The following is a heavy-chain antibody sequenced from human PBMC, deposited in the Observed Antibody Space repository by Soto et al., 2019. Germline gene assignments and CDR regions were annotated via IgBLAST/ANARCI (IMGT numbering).Heavy chain of an antibody. CDR1: GYDFNTNW. J-gene: IGHJ4*02. CDR3: ARLPRDCNKTSCYYADH. V-gene: IGHV5-51*01. CDR2: MYPGDSDT. D-gene: IGHD3-3*01. Sequence: GESLKTSCRGSGYDFNTNWFGWVRQLPGRGLEWVGIMYPGDSDTRYNPSLQGHVTLSVDVTVSTAFLQWRSLETSDTGMYFCARLPRDCNKTSCYYADHWGQGTQVTAPQ.